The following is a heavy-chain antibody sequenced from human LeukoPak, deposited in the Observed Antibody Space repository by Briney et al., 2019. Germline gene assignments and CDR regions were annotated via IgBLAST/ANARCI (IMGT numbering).Heavy chain of an antibody. CDR2: IWYDGSNK. CDR3: AREDSSGYYLPSDY. Sequence: GGSLRLSCAASGFTFSSYGMHWVRQAPGKGLEWVAVIWYDGSNKYYADSVKGRFTISRDNSKNTLYLQMNSLRAEDTAVYYCAREDSSGYYLPSDYWGQGTLVTVSS. V-gene: IGHV3-30*19. CDR1: GFTFSSYG. D-gene: IGHD3-22*01. J-gene: IGHJ4*02.